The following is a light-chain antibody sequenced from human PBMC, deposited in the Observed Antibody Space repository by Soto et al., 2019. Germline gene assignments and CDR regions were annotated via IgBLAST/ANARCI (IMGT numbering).Light chain of an antibody. CDR2: AAS. V-gene: IGKV1-27*01. CDR1: QGISNY. J-gene: IGKJ1*01. CDR3: QKYNSAPRK. Sequence: DIQMTQSPSSLSASVLYMVTITFRASQGISNYLAWYQQKPGKVPKLLIYAASTLQSGVPSRFSGSGSGTDFTLTISSLQPEDVATYYCQKYNSAPRKFGQGTKVDIK.